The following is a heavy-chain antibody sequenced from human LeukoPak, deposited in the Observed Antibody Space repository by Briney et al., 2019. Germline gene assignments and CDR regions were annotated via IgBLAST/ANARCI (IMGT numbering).Heavy chain of an antibody. Sequence: RGSLRLSCAASGFTFSSYSMNWVRQAPGKGLEWVSSISSSSSYIYYADSVKGRFTISRDNAKNSLYLQMNSLRAEDMAVYYCARYCSGGSCYPYYFDYWGQGALVTVSS. CDR1: GFTFSSYS. V-gene: IGHV3-21*01. CDR2: ISSSSSYI. CDR3: ARYCSGGSCYPYYFDY. D-gene: IGHD2-15*01. J-gene: IGHJ4*02.